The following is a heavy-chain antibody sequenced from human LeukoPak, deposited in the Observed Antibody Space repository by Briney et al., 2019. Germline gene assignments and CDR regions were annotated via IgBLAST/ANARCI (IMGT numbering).Heavy chain of an antibody. CDR3: ARYSSGYRDAFDI. Sequence: PSETLSLTCTVSGGSISSYYWSWVRQPPGKGLEWIGYIHYSGSTNYNPSLKSRVTISVDTSKNQFSLKLSSVTAADTAVYYCARYSSGYRDAFDIWGQGTMVTVSS. D-gene: IGHD3-22*01. CDR1: GGSISSYY. CDR2: IHYSGST. V-gene: IGHV4-59*01. J-gene: IGHJ3*02.